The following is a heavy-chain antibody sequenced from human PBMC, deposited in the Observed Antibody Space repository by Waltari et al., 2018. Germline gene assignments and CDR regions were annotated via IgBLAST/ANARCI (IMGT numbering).Heavy chain of an antibody. CDR2: IVLILGIA. Sequence: QVQLVQSGAEVKKPGSSVTVSCKASGGTFSSYAISWVRQAPGQRLEWMGGIVLILGIANYAQKFQGRVTITANESTSPAYMELSSLRSEDTAVYYCARVPKWGGSLDYWGQGTLVTVSS. V-gene: IGHV1-69*04. J-gene: IGHJ4*02. D-gene: IGHD3-16*01. CDR1: GGTFSSYA. CDR3: ARVPKWGGSLDY.